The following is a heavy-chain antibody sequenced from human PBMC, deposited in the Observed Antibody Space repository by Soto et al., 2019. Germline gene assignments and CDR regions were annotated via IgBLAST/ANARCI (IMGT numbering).Heavy chain of an antibody. CDR3: VRGLFRGPIDY. V-gene: IGHV4-59*01. D-gene: IGHD3-10*01. CDR2: VYYSGST. CDR1: GGSISNYY. J-gene: IGHJ4*02. Sequence: SETLSLTCTVSGGSISNYYWSWIRQPPGKGLEWIGYVYYSGSTNHNPSLKSRVTISLDTSKNQFSLKLNSVTAADTAVYYCVRGLFRGPIDYWGQGTLVTVSS.